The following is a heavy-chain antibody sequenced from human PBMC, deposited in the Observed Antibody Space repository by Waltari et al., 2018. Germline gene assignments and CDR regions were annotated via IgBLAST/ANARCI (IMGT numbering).Heavy chain of an antibody. CDR2: IYYSGST. CDR1: GGSISSYY. D-gene: IGHD6-19*01. V-gene: IGHV4-59*01. CDR3: GRRSSRGWYELDY. J-gene: IGHJ4*02. Sequence: QVQLQESGPGLVKPSETLSLTCTVSGGSISSYYWSWIRQPPGKGLEWIGYIYYSGSTNYNPSLKSRVTISVDASKNQFSLKLSSVTAADTAVYYWGRRSSRGWYELDYWGQGTLVTVSS.